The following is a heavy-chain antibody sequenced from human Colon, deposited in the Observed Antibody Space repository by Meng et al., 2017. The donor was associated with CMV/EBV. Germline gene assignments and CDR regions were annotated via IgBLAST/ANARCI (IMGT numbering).Heavy chain of an antibody. V-gene: IGHV3-23*03. Sequence: GESLKISCAASGFTFSSYAMSWVRQAPGKGLEWVSVIYSGGSSTYYADSVKGRFTISRDNAKNSVSLQMNALKVEDTAVYYCMRDLLPIRLIPAAQDYWGQGTLVTVSS. D-gene: IGHD2-2*01. CDR3: MRDLLPIRLIPAAQDY. CDR2: IYSGGSST. J-gene: IGHJ4*02. CDR1: GFTFSSYA.